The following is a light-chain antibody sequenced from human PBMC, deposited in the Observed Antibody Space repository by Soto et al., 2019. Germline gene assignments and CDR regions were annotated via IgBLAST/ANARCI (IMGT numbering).Light chain of an antibody. CDR1: QSVSSN. CDR3: QQYNNWPPLT. V-gene: IGKV3-15*01. J-gene: IGKJ4*01. CDR2: GAS. Sequence: EIVMTQSPATLSVSPGERATLSCRASQSVSSNLAWYQQKPGQAPRLLIYGASTRATGIPARFSGSGSGTEFPLPISSLPSEDFAGYYCQQYNNWPPLTFGGGTKVEIK.